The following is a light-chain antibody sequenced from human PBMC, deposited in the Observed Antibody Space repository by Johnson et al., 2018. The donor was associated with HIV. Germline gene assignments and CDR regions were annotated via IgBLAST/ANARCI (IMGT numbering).Light chain of an antibody. CDR3: GTWDTSLSAGV. CDR2: DNN. V-gene: IGLV1-51*01. CDR1: SSDIGYNF. J-gene: IGLJ1*01. Sequence: QSALTQPPSVSAAPGQKVTISCSGSSSDIGYNFVSWYRQVPGTAPKLLIYDNNKRPSGIPGRFSGSKSGPSATLGITGLQTGGEADYYCGTWDTSLSAGVFGTGTRVTVL.